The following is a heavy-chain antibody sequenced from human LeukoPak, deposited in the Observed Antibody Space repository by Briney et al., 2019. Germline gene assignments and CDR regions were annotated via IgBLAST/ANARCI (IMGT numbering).Heavy chain of an antibody. V-gene: IGHV1-69*05. CDR1: GGTFSSYA. CDR3: ATCIAVAGTIGGYMDV. Sequence: SVKVSFKASGGTFSSYAISWVRQAPGQGREWMGGIIPIFGTANYAQKFQGRVTITTDESTSTAYMELSSLRSEDKAVYYCATCIAVAGTIGGYMDVWGKGTTVTVSS. J-gene: IGHJ6*03. D-gene: IGHD6-19*01. CDR2: IIPIFGTA.